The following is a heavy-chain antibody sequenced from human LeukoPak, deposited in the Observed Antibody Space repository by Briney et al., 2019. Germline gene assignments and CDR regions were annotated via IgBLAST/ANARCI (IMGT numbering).Heavy chain of an antibody. CDR1: GGSISSYY. J-gene: IGHJ4*02. D-gene: IGHD5-12*01. Sequence: SETLSLTCTVSGGSISSYYWSWLRQPAGKGLEWLGRIYTSGSTNYNPSLKSRVTMSVDTSKNQFALKLSSVTAADTAVYYCARVGYSGYDPYYFDYWGQGTLVTVSS. V-gene: IGHV4-4*07. CDR2: IYTSGST. CDR3: ARVGYSGYDPYYFDY.